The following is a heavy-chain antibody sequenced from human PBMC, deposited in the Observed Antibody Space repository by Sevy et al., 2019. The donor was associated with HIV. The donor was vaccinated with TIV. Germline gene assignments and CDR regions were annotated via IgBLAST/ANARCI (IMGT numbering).Heavy chain of an antibody. CDR1: GFTFSNYN. Sequence: GGSLRLSCAASGFTFSNYNINWVRQAPGKGLEWVSSISSSSTDIYYADSVKGRFTISRDNAKNSLYLQMNSLRAEDTAVYYCARDWEYSSSHPFDNWGQGTLVTVSS. V-gene: IGHV3-21*01. CDR3: ARDWEYSSSHPFDN. D-gene: IGHD6-6*01. J-gene: IGHJ4*02. CDR2: ISSSSTDI.